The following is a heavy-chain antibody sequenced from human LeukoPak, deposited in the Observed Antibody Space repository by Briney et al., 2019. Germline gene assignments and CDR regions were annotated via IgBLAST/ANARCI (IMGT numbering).Heavy chain of an antibody. V-gene: IGHV3-48*04. CDR3: AKDVSVGSGWEHFDY. D-gene: IGHD6-19*01. CDR1: GFTFSTYS. J-gene: IGHJ4*02. Sequence: PGGSLRLSCAASGFTFSTYSMNWVRQAPGKGLEWVSCITSSSSTIYYADSVKGRFTISRDNAKNSLYLQMNSLRAEDTALYYCAKDVSVGSGWEHFDYWGQGTLVTVSS. CDR2: ITSSSSTI.